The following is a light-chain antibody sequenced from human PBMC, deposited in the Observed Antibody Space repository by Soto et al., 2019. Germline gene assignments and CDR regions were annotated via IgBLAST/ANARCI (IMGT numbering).Light chain of an antibody. Sequence: DLQMTQSPSSLSASVGDRVTITCRASQSITSYLNWYQQKPGKAPQLLIYAASSLQSGVPSRFSGSGSGTDFTLTISSLQPEDFATYFCQQSYTTPWTFGQGTKVEV. CDR1: QSITSY. CDR2: AAS. V-gene: IGKV1-39*01. J-gene: IGKJ1*01. CDR3: QQSYTTPWT.